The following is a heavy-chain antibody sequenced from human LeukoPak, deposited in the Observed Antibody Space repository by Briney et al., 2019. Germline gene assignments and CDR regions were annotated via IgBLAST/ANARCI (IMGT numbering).Heavy chain of an antibody. V-gene: IGHV4-34*01. Sequence: SETLSPTCAVYGGSFSGYYWSWLRQPPGKGLEWIGEINHSGSTNYNPSLKSRVTISVDTSKNQFSLKLSSVTAADTAVYYCARLGGSGWQFDYWGQGTLVTVSS. CDR3: ARLGGSGWQFDY. J-gene: IGHJ4*02. D-gene: IGHD6-19*01. CDR2: INHSGST. CDR1: GGSFSGYY.